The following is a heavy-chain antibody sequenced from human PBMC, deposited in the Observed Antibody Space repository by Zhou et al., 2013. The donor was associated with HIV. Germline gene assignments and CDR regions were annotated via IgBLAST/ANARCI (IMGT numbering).Heavy chain of an antibody. V-gene: IGHV1-69*04. CDR3: ARVDSSSLDAFDI. CDR1: GGTFSSYA. D-gene: IGHD6-6*01. CDR2: IIPILGIA. Sequence: QVQLVQSGAEVKKPGSSVKVSCKASGGTFSSYAISWVRQAPGQGLEWMGRIIPILGIANYAQKFQGRVTITADKSTSTAYMELSSLRSEDTAVYYCARVDSSSLDAFDIWGQGTMVTVSS. J-gene: IGHJ3*02.